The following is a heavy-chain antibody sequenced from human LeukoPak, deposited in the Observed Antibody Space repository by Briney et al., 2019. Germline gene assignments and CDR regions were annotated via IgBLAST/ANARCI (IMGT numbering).Heavy chain of an antibody. V-gene: IGHV4-39*07. CDR1: GGSISSSSYY. D-gene: IGHD6-6*01. CDR2: IYYSGST. CDR3: ARDCIAARLYYYYYYYMDV. J-gene: IGHJ6*03. Sequence: NASETLSLTCTVSGGSISSSSYYWGWIRQPPGKGLEWIGSIYYSGSTYYNPSLKSRVTISVDTSKNQFSLKLSSVTAADTAVYYCARDCIAARLYYYYYYYMDVWGKGTTATVSS.